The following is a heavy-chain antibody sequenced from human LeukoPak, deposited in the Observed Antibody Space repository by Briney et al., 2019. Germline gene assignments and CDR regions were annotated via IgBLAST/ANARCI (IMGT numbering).Heavy chain of an antibody. CDR2: IKRQIDGGTT. CDR3: TTDPPGGTDY. D-gene: IGHD1-1*01. V-gene: IGHV3-15*01. J-gene: IGHJ4*02. CDR1: GFTFSNDW. Sequence: PGGSLRLSCAASGFTFSNDWMGWVRQAPGKGLEWVGRIKRQIDGGTTDYAAPVKGRFTISRDDSKNTLYLQMNSPKIEDTAVYYCTTDPPGGTDYWGQGTLVTVFS.